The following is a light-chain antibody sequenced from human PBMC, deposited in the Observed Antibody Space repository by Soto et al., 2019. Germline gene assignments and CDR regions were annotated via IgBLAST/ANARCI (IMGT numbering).Light chain of an antibody. V-gene: IGKV3-20*01. J-gene: IGKJ3*01. Sequence: EIVLTQSPGTLSLSPGERATLSCRASQSINNRYLAWYQQKPGQAPRLLIYGASSRATGIPDRFSGSGSGTEFTLTISRLEPEDFEVYYCQQYGSSPGFTFGPGTKVDMK. CDR1: QSINNRY. CDR3: QQYGSSPGFT. CDR2: GAS.